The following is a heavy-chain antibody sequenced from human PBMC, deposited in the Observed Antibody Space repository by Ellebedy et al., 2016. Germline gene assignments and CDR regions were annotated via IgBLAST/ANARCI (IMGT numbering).Heavy chain of an antibody. CDR3: ARTYSGTYVDY. CDR1: GFTFSSYD. V-gene: IGHV3-13*01. CDR2: IGTAGDT. J-gene: IGHJ4*02. Sequence: RGSLRLSCAASGFTFSSYDMHWVRQATGKGLEWVSVIGTAGDTYYAGSVKGRFTISRENAKNSLYLQMNSLRAEDTAVYYCARTYSGTYVDYWGQGTLVTDSS. D-gene: IGHD1-26*01.